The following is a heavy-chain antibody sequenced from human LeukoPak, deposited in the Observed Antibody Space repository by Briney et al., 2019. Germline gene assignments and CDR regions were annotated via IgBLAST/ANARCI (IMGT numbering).Heavy chain of an antibody. CDR2: INPNSGGT. J-gene: IGHJ4*02. V-gene: IGHV1-2*02. CDR3: ASDVWVRGVKYYFDY. D-gene: IGHD3-10*01. Sequence: GASVKVSCKASGYTFTGYYMHWVRQAPGQGLEWMGWINPNSGGTNYAQKFQGRVTMTRDTSISTAYMELSRLRSDDTAVYYCASDVWVRGVKYYFDYWGQGTLVTVSS. CDR1: GYTFTGYY.